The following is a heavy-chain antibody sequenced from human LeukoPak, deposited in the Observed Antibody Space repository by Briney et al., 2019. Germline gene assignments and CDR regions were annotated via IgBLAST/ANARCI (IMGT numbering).Heavy chain of an antibody. Sequence: GGSLRLSCAASGFTFSSYGMHWVRQAPGKGLEWVAVMAYDGSNKYYADSVKGRFIISRDNSKNTLYLQMNSLRAEDTAVYYCAKESALYSGGGYFDYWGQGTLVTVSS. D-gene: IGHD2-8*01. CDR2: MAYDGSNK. J-gene: IGHJ4*02. CDR1: GFTFSSYG. CDR3: AKESALYSGGGYFDY. V-gene: IGHV3-30*18.